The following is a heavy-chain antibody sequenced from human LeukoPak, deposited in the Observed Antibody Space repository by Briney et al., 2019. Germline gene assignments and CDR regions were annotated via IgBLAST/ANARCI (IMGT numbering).Heavy chain of an antibody. D-gene: IGHD6-13*01. CDR1: GGSISSYY. Sequence: TPSETLSLTCTVSGGSISSYYWSWIRQPPGKGLEWIGYIYYSGSTNYNPSLKSRVTISVDTSKNQFSLKLSSVTAADTAVYYCARVTVAAAGWMDYFDYWGQGTLVTVSS. CDR2: IYYSGST. V-gene: IGHV4-59*01. J-gene: IGHJ4*02. CDR3: ARVTVAAAGWMDYFDY.